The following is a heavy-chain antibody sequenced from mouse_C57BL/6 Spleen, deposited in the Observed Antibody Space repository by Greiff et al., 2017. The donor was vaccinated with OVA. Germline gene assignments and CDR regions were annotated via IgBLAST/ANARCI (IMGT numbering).Heavy chain of an antibody. J-gene: IGHJ4*01. V-gene: IGHV1-52*01. Sequence: QVQLQQPGAELVRPGSSVKLSCKASGYTFTSYWMHWVKQRPIQGLEWIGNIDPSDSETHYNQKFKDKATLTVDKSSSTAYMQLSSLTSEDSAVYYCARGYYYGSRYDAMDYWGQGTSVTVSS. CDR1: GYTFTSYW. D-gene: IGHD1-1*01. CDR3: ARGYYYGSRYDAMDY. CDR2: IDPSDSET.